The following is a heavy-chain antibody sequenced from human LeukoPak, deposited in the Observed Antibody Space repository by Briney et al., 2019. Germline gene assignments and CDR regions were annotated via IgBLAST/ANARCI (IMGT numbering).Heavy chain of an antibody. CDR1: GYTFTAYG. CDR3: ARVTSTNEKYYYYYGMDV. Sequence: GASVKVSCKTSGYTFTAYGITWVRQAPGQGLEWMGWISGHAGNTDYSQKFQGRVTLTTDTSTSTAHMELTTLRSDDTAVYYCARVTSTNEKYYYYYGMDVWGQGTTVTVSS. V-gene: IGHV1-18*01. CDR2: ISGHAGNT. J-gene: IGHJ6*02. D-gene: IGHD2-2*01.